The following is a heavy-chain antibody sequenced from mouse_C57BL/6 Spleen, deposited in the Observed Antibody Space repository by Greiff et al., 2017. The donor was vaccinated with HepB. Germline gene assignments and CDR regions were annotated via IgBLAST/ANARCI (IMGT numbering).Heavy chain of an antibody. CDR3: ARGDSPKNAMDY. CDR2: ISYSGST. Sequence: VQLKESGPGMVKPSQSLSLTCTVTGYSITSGYDWHWIRHFPGNKLEWMGYISYSGSTNYNPSLKSRISITHDTSKNHFFLKLNSVTTEDTATYYCARGDSPKNAMDYWGQGTSVTVSS. CDR1: GYSITSGYD. J-gene: IGHJ4*01. V-gene: IGHV3-1*01.